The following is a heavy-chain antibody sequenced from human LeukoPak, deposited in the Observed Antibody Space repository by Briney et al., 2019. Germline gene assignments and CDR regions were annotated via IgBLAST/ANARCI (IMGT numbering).Heavy chain of an antibody. D-gene: IGHD1-26*01. Sequence: GGSLRLSCAASGFTFSSYAMHWVRQAPGKGLEWVAVIWYDGSIKYYADSVKGRFTISRDNPKNTLYLQMNSLRAEDTAVYYCARVGSGSYFLDGFDIWGQGTMVTVSS. CDR3: ARVGSGSYFLDGFDI. CDR1: GFTFSSYA. CDR2: IWYDGSIK. V-gene: IGHV3-33*08. J-gene: IGHJ3*02.